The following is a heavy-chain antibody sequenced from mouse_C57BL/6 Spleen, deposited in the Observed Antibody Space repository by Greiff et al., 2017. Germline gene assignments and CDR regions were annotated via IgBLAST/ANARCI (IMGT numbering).Heavy chain of an antibody. CDR1: GYSITSGYY. CDR3: ARPGDYEGFAY. Sequence: EVQRVESGPGLVKPSQSLSLTCSVTGYSITSGYYWNWIRQFPGNKLEWMGYISYDGSNNYNPSLKNRISITRDTSKNQFFLKLNSVTTEDTATYYCARPGDYEGFAYWGQGTLVTVSA. J-gene: IGHJ3*01. CDR2: ISYDGSN. D-gene: IGHD2-4*01. V-gene: IGHV3-6*01.